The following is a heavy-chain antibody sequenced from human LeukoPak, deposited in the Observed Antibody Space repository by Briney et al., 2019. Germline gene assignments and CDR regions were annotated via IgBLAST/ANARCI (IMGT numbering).Heavy chain of an antibody. CDR1: GFTFSRYS. CDR3: ARQEAGKTVTTGFDI. CDR2: IGSSSSSI. D-gene: IGHD4-17*01. V-gene: IGHV3-21*01. J-gene: IGHJ3*02. Sequence: GGSLRLSCAASGFTFSRYSMNWVRQAPGKGLEWVSSIGSSSSSIYYADSVKGRFTISRDNAKNSLYLQMNSLRAEDTAVYYCARQEAGKTVTTGFDIWGQGTMVTVSS.